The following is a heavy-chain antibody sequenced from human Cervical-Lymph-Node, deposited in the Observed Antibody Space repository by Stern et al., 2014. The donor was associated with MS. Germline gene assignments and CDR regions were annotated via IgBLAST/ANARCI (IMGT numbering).Heavy chain of an antibody. CDR3: TRRAYSSGWFDAFDV. CDR2: IRHKANSYAT. V-gene: IGHV3-73*02. D-gene: IGHD6-19*01. Sequence: EVQLGASGGGLVQPGGSLKVSCAASGFTFSGPALHWVRQASGRGLECVGRIRHKANSYATAQAASVKGRFTISRDDSKNTAYLQMNSLKTEDTAVYYCTRRAYSSGWFDAFDVWGQGTMVTVSS. CDR1: GFTFSGPA. J-gene: IGHJ3*01.